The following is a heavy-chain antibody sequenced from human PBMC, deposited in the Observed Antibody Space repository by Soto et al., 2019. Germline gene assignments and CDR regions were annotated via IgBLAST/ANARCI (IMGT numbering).Heavy chain of an antibody. V-gene: IGHV3-7*01. D-gene: IGHD6-13*01. CDR3: ARERGYSSGWFQYFDY. J-gene: IGHJ4*02. Sequence: PGGSLRLSCAASGFTFSYYRMSWVRQVPGKGLEWVAKIKPDGSEKDYVDSVKGRFTISRDNAKNSLYLEMNNLRAEDTAVYYRARERGYSSGWFQYFDYWGQGTQVTVSS. CDR2: IKPDGSEK. CDR1: GFTFSYYR.